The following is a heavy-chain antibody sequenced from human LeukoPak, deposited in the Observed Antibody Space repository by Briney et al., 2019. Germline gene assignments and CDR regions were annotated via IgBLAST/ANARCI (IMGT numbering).Heavy chain of an antibody. D-gene: IGHD2-8*01. J-gene: IGHJ6*03. CDR1: GFTFDDYA. CDR3: AREQPTNCTNGVCYACCSYYYYMDV. V-gene: IGHV3-9*01. Sequence: GRSLRLSCAASGFTFDDYAMHWVRQAPGKGLEWVSGISWNSGSIGYADSVKGRFTISRDNAKNSLYLQMNSLRAEDTALYYCAREQPTNCTNGVCYACCSYYYYMDVWGKGTTVTVSS. CDR2: ISWNSGSI.